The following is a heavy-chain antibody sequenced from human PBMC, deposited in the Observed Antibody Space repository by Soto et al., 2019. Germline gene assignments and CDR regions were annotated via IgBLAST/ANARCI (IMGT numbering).Heavy chain of an antibody. CDR3: ASAVAVAADFDY. Sequence: GASVKVSCKACGYTFAGYAMHWARQAPGQRLEWMGWINAGNGNTKYSQKFQGRVTITRDTSASTAYMELSSLRSEDTAVHSCASAVAVAADFDYLGHRTLVPVSP. CDR2: INAGNGNT. CDR1: GYTFAGYA. D-gene: IGHD6-19*01. J-gene: IGHJ4*01. V-gene: IGHV1-3*01.